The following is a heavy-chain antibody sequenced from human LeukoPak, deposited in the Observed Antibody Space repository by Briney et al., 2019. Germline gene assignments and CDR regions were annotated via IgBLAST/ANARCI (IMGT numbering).Heavy chain of an antibody. V-gene: IGHV3-30*04. Sequence: GRSLRLSCAGSGFTFSSYALYWVRQAPGKGLEWVTLTSYTGSNKWYADSVKGRFTISTDHPKNTLYLQMNSLRAEDTAVYFCAKRGVVIRVILVGFHKEAYYFDSWGQGALVTVSS. D-gene: IGHD3-22*01. J-gene: IGHJ4*02. CDR1: GFTFSSYA. CDR2: TSYTGSNK. CDR3: AKRGVVIRVILVGFHKEAYYFDS.